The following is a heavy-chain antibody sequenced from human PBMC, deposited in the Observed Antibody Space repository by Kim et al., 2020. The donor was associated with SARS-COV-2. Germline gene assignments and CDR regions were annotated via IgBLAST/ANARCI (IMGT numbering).Heavy chain of an antibody. CDR2: INAGNGNT. V-gene: IGHV1-3*01. CDR1: GYTFTSYA. D-gene: IGHD3-3*01. CDR3: ARTFGVATYMDV. J-gene: IGHJ6*03. Sequence: ASVKVSCKASGYTFTSYAMHWVRQAPVQRLEWMGWINAGNGNTKYSQKFQGRVTITRDTSASTAYMELSSLRSEDTAVYYCARTFGVATYMDVWGKGTTVTVSS.